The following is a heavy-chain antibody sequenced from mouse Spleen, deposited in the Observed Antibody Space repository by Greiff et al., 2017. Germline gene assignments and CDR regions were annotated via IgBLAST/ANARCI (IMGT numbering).Heavy chain of an antibody. CDR2: INPSNGGT. Sequence: VHLVESGAELVKPGASVKLSCKASGYTFTSYYMYWVKQRPGQGLEWIGEINPSNGGTNFNEKFKSKATLTVDKSSSTAYMQLSSLTSEDSAVYYCTRSSGYWGQGTTLTVSS. CDR1: GYTFTSYY. V-gene: IGHV1S81*02. CDR3: TRSSGY. J-gene: IGHJ2*01.